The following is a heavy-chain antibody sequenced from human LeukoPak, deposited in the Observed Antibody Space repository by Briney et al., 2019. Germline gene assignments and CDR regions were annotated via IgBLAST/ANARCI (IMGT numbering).Heavy chain of an antibody. CDR3: AKDSLYNWNDGDYYYYMDV. D-gene: IGHD1-1*01. V-gene: IGHV3-23*01. CDR1: GFTFSSYA. CDR2: ISGSGGST. J-gene: IGHJ6*03. Sequence: RGSLRLSCAASGFTFSSYAMSWVRQAPGKGLEWVSAISGSGGSTYYADSVKGRFTISRDNSKNTLYLQMNSLRAEDTAVYYCAKDSLYNWNDGDYYYYMDVWGKGTTVTVSS.